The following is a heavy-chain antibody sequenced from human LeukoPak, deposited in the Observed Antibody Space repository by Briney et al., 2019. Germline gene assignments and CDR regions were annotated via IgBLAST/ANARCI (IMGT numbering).Heavy chain of an antibody. CDR2: INHSGST. CDR3: ARGLYDFWSGLPPYYYYMDV. J-gene: IGHJ6*03. Sequence: SETLSLTCAVYGGSFSGYYWSWIRQPPGKGLEWIGEINHSGSTNYNPSLKSRVTISVDTSKNQFSLKLSSVTAADTAVYYCARGLYDFWSGLPPYYYYMDVWGKGTTVTVSS. V-gene: IGHV4-34*01. D-gene: IGHD3-3*01. CDR1: GGSFSGYY.